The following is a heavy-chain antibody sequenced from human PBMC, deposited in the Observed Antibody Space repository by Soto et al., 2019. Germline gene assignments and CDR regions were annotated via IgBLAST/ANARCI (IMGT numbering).Heavy chain of an antibody. J-gene: IGHJ6*02. CDR1: GYSFSTYC. V-gene: IGHV5-10-1*01. CDR3: ARLSCSRTTSYYGMDV. Sequence: GESLKISCKGSGYSFSTYCITWVRQMPGQGLEWMGRIDPSDSYTHYSPSLQGHVTISADRSISTAYLQWSSLKASDTAVYYCARLSCSRTTSYYGMDVWGQGTAVTVS. D-gene: IGHD2-2*01. CDR2: IDPSDSYT.